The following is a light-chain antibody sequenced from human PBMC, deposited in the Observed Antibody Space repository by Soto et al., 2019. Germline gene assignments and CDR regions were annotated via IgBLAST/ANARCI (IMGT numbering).Light chain of an antibody. CDR1: QGVGDK. CDR2: GAS. CDR3: QQYNNWPPIT. J-gene: IGKJ5*01. Sequence: EIVMTQSPATLSVSPGERATLSCRSSQGVGDKLAWYQQKHGQAPRLLVYGASTRATDIPARFSGSGSGTEFTLTISSLQFEDFAVYSCQQYNNWPPITFGQGTRLEIK. V-gene: IGKV3-15*01.